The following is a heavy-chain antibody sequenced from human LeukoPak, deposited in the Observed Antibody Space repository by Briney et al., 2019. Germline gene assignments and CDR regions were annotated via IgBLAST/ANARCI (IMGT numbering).Heavy chain of an antibody. V-gene: IGHV4-34*01. D-gene: IGHD3-22*01. CDR2: INHSGST. CDR3: AGTGYYYDSSGYYVFDY. J-gene: IGHJ4*02. Sequence: SETLSLTCAVYGGSFSGYYWSWIRQPPGKGPEWIGEINHSGSTNYNPSLKSRVTISVDTSKNQFSLKLSSVTAADTAVYYCAGTGYYYDSSGYYVFDYWGQGTLVTVSS. CDR1: GGSFSGYY.